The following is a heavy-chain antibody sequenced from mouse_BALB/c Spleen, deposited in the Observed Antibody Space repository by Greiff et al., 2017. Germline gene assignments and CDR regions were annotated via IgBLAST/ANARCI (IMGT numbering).Heavy chain of an antibody. CDR1: GFTFTDYY. CDR3: ARDPLSSPLDY. D-gene: IGHD1-1*01. CDR2: IRNKANGYTT. V-gene: IGHV7-3*02. J-gene: IGHJ2*01. Sequence: EVKLMESGGGLVQPGGSLRLSCATSGFTFTDYYMSWVRQPPGKALEWLGFIRNKANGYTTEYSASVKGRFTISRDNSQSILYLQMNTLRAEDSATYYCARDPLSSPLDYWGQGTTLTVSS.